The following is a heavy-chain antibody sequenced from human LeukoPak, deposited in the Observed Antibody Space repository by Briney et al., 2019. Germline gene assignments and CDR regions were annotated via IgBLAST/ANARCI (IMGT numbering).Heavy chain of an antibody. Sequence: GGSLRLSCAASGFTFSSYSMNWVRQAPGKGLEWVSYISSSSSTIYYADSVKGRFTISRDNAKNSLYLQMNGLRAEDTAVYYCARDRRDPERQKRLYSSSWYPFIDYWGQGTLVTVSS. CDR2: ISSSSSTI. CDR1: GFTFSSYS. V-gene: IGHV3-48*04. D-gene: IGHD6-13*01. J-gene: IGHJ4*02. CDR3: ARDRRDPERQKRLYSSSWYPFIDY.